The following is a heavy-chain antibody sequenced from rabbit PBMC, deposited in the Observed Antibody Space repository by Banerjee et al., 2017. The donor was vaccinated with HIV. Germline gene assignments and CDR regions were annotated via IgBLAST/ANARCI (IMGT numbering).Heavy chain of an antibody. CDR2: IWTGSSVST. J-gene: IGHJ4*01. Sequence: QSLEESGGDLVKPGASLTLTCTASGFSFSSSYWICWVRQAPGKGLEWIACIWTGSSVSTYYASWAKGRFTISKTSSTTVTLQMTSLTAADTATYFCARAIADSGFNLWGPGTLVTVS. D-gene: IGHD1-1*01. CDR3: ARAIADSGFNL. V-gene: IGHV1S40*01. CDR1: GFSFSSSYW.